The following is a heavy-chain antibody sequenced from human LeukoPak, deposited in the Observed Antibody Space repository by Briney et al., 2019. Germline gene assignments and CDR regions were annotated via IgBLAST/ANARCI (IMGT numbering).Heavy chain of an antibody. D-gene: IGHD6-19*01. J-gene: IGHJ6*03. CDR3: ARVMNWAVAWYVRGYYYYYYYMDV. Sequence: GSVKVSCKASGYTFTSYGISWVRQAPGQGLGWRGWISAYNGNTNYAQKLQGRVTMTTGTSTSTAYMELRSLRSDDTAVYYCARVMNWAVAWYVRGYYYYYYYMDVWGKGTTVTVSS. V-gene: IGHV1-18*01. CDR2: ISAYNGNT. CDR1: GYTFTSYG.